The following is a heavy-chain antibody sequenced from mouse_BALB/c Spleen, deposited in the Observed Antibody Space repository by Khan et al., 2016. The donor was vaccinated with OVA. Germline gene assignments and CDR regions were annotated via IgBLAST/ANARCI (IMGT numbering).Heavy chain of an antibody. CDR1: GYTFINYW. CDR2: INPSTAYT. Sequence: QVQLQQSGAELAKPGASVKMSCKASGYTFINYWILWVKQRPGQGLEWIGYINPSTAYTEYNQNFKDKATLTADKSSRTAYMQLSSLTSEDSAVYYCARRGLQWDFDYWGQGTTLTVSS. CDR3: ARRGLQWDFDY. D-gene: IGHD1-3*01. J-gene: IGHJ2*01. V-gene: IGHV1-7*01.